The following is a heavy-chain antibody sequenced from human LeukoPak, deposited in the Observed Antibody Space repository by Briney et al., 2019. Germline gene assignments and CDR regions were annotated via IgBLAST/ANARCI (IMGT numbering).Heavy chain of an antibody. CDR3: ARGRSSSHNYYFDY. Sequence: GGSLRHSCAASGFTFSTYSMNWVRQAPGKGLECVSSISSSSSHIYYAESVKGRFTMSRDNAKNSLYLQMNSLRAEDTAVYYCARGRSSSHNYYFDYWGQGTLVTVS. V-gene: IGHV3-21*01. D-gene: IGHD6-13*01. CDR1: GFTFSTYS. CDR2: ISSSSSHI. J-gene: IGHJ4*02.